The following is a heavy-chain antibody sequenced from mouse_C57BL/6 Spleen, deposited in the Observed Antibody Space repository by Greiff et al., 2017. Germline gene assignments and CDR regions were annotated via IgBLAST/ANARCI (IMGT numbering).Heavy chain of an antibody. Sequence: EVKLVESEPGLVKPSQSLSLTCSVSGYSITSRNFWNWIRQFPGNKLEWMGYISYDGSNNYNPSLKNRISITRDTSKHQFFLKLNSVTTEDTATYYCARDWEGYFDVWGTGTTVTVSS. CDR2: ISYDGSN. D-gene: IGHD4-1*01. J-gene: IGHJ1*03. V-gene: IGHV3-6*01. CDR1: GYSITSRNF. CDR3: ARDWEGYFDV.